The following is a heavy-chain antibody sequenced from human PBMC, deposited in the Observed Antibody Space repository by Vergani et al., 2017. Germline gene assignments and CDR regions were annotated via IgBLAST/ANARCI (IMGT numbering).Heavy chain of an antibody. CDR3: AHRRNYDILTGYSWCDP. Sequence: QITLKESGPTLVKPTQTLTLTCTFSGFSLSTSGVGVGWIRQPPGKALGWLALIYWDDDKRYSPSLKRRLTITNDTSKNQVVLTMTNMDPVDTATYYCAHRRNYDILTGYSWCDPWGQGTLVTVSS. CDR1: GFSLSTSGVG. D-gene: IGHD3-9*01. CDR2: IYWDDDK. J-gene: IGHJ5*02. V-gene: IGHV2-5*02.